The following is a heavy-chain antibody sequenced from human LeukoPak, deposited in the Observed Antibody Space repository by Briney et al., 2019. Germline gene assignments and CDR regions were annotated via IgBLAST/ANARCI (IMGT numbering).Heavy chain of an antibody. CDR3: ASGGRFASVDY. CDR2: ISASGSST. V-gene: IGHV3-23*01. Sequence: PGGSLRLSCAASGFTFSSFAMTWVRQAPGKGLEWVSTISASGSSTYDADSVKGRFAISRDTSKNTLYLQMNSLRVADTAIYFCASGGRFASVDYWGQGTRVTVSS. D-gene: IGHD6-19*01. J-gene: IGHJ4*02. CDR1: GFTFSSFA.